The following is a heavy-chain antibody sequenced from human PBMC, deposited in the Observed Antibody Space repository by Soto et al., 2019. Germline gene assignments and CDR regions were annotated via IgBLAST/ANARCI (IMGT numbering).Heavy chain of an antibody. J-gene: IGHJ4*02. D-gene: IGHD2-21*02. CDR1: GYTFTSYA. CDR2: INAGNGNT. Sequence: QVQLVQSGAEEKKPGASVKVSCKASGYTFTSYAMHWVRQAPGQRLEWMGWINAGNGNTKYSQKFQGSVAIARYXSASTAYMELSSLRSEDTAVYYCARSIVVVTALDYWGQGTLVTVSS. CDR3: ARSIVVVTALDY. V-gene: IGHV1-3*05.